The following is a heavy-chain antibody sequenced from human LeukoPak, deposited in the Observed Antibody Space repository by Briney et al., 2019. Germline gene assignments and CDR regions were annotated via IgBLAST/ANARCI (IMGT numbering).Heavy chain of an antibody. Sequence: SETLFLTCTVSGGSISSSSYYWGWIRQPPGKGLEWIGSIYYSGSTYYNPSLKSRVTISVDTSKNQFSLKLSSVTAADTAVYYCARVVPLYSSGGTFDPWGQGTLVTVSS. J-gene: IGHJ5*02. CDR3: ARVVPLYSSGGTFDP. V-gene: IGHV4-39*07. CDR2: IYYSGST. CDR1: GGSISSSSYY. D-gene: IGHD6-19*01.